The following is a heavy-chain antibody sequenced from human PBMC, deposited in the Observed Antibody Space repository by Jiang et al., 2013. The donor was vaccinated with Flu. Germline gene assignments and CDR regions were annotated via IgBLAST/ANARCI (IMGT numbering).Heavy chain of an antibody. CDR2: ISGSGGST. J-gene: IGHJ6*02. Sequence: VQLVESGGGLVQPGGSLRLSCAASGFIFSSYAMSWVRQAPGKGLEWVSAISGSGGSTYYADSVKGRFTISRDNSKNTLYLQMNSLRAEDTAVYYCAKDWDYDFWSGYSSGMDVWGQGTTVTVSS. V-gene: IGHV3-23*04. CDR3: AKDWDYDFWSGYSSGMDV. CDR1: GFIFSSYA. D-gene: IGHD3-3*01.